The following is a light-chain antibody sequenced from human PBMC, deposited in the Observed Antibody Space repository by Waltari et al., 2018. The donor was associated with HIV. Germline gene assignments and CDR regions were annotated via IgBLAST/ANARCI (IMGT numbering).Light chain of an antibody. J-gene: IGKJ4*01. Sequence: DIQMTQSPSSLSASVGDRVTITCRASQSISTYLHWFQQKPGKAPKLLIYDASTLQSGVPSRFSGSGSGTDFTLTISNLQPEDFATYYCQQANSFLTFGGGTKVEIK. CDR2: DAS. CDR1: QSISTY. V-gene: IGKV1-39*01. CDR3: QQANSFLT.